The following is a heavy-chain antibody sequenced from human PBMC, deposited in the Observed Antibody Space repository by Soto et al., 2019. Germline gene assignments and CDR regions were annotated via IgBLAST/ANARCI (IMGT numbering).Heavy chain of an antibody. CDR3: ARRWGSAADY. V-gene: IGHV4-59*08. J-gene: IGHJ4*02. CDR2: IYYSGST. Sequence: QVQLQESGPGLVKPSETLSLTCTVSGGSISSYYWSWIRQPPGKGLEWIGYIYYSGSTHYNPSLKSRVTISVDTSKNQFSLKLSSVTAADTAVYYCARRWGSAADYWGQGTLVTVSS. CDR1: GGSISSYY. D-gene: IGHD2-15*01.